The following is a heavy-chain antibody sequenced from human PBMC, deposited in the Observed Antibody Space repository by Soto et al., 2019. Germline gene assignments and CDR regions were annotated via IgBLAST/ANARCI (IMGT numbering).Heavy chain of an antibody. D-gene: IGHD2-2*01. CDR2: ITGSGDRT. CDR1: GFTFSNFA. J-gene: IGHJ4*02. Sequence: EAHLLESGGDLVPPGGALRLSCAASGFTFSNFAMTWVRQAPGKGLELVASITGSGDRTYLADSVKGRFTVSRDNSRNTLHLQMNSLRVEDTALYYCAKGRVPAAMSNSHVDSWGQGTLGNVSS. V-gene: IGHV3-23*01. CDR3: AKGRVPAAMSNSHVDS.